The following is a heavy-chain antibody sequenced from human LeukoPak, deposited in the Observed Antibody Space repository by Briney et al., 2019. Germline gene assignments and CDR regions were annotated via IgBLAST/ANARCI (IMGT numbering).Heavy chain of an antibody. D-gene: IGHD4-17*01. V-gene: IGHV3-48*04. Sequence: GGSLRLSCAASGFTFSSYSMNWVRQAPGKGLEWVSYISSSSSTIYYADSVKGRFTIPRDNAKNSLYLQMNSLRAEDTAVYYCARSPVTTAWYYYYGMDVWGQGTTVTVSS. CDR2: ISSSSSTI. J-gene: IGHJ6*02. CDR3: ARSPVTTAWYYYYGMDV. CDR1: GFTFSSYS.